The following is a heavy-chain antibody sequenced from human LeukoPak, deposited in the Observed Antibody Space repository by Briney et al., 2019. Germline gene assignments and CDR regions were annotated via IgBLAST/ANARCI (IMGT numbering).Heavy chain of an antibody. CDR2: ITNSGNSK. CDR1: EFTFSSYS. V-gene: IGHV3-48*01. Sequence: GGSLRLSCAASEFTFSSYSMNWVRQAPGKGLEWVSYITNSGNSKSYADSVKGRFTISRDNSKNTLYLQMNSLRAEDTAVYYCARDRHDAFDIWGQGTMVTVSS. CDR3: ARDRHDAFDI. J-gene: IGHJ3*02.